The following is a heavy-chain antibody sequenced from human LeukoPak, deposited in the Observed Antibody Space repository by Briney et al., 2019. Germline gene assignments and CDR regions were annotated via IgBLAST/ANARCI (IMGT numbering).Heavy chain of an antibody. J-gene: IGHJ4*02. V-gene: IGHV3-21*01. CDR2: ISSSSSYI. CDR1: GFKFSSYS. Sequence: GGSLRLSCAASGFKFSSYSMKWVRQAPGRGLEWVSFISSSSSYIYYADSLKGRFTISRDNAKNSLYLQMNSLRAEDTAVYYCARGTRFPYYFDYWGQGTLVTVSS. CDR3: ARGTRFPYYFDY.